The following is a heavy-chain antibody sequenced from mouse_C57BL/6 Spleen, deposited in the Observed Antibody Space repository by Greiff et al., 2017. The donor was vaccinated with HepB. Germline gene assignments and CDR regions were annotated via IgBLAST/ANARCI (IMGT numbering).Heavy chain of an antibody. V-gene: IGHV1-64*01. CDR2: IHPNSGST. J-gene: IGHJ4*01. CDR3: ARWITTLYAMDY. D-gene: IGHD1-1*01. CDR1: GYTFTSYW. Sequence: QVQLQQPGAELVKPGASVKLSCKASGYTFTSYWMHWVKQRPGQGLEWIGMIHPNSGSTNYNEKFKSKATLTVDKSSSTAYMQLSSLTSEDSAVYYCARWITTLYAMDYWGQGTSVTVSS.